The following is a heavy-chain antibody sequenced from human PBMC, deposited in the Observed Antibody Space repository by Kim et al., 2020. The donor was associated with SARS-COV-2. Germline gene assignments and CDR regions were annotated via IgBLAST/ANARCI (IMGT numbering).Heavy chain of an antibody. D-gene: IGHD4-4*01. J-gene: IGHJ6*02. CDR1: GYTFTSYG. Sequence: ASVKVSCKASGYTFTSYGISWVRQAPGQGLEWMGWISAYNGNTNYAQKLQGRVTMTTDTSTSTAYMELRSLRSDDTAVYYCAREGWGTVINYYYYGMDVWGQGTTVTVSS. CDR3: AREGWGTVINYYYYGMDV. CDR2: ISAYNGNT. V-gene: IGHV1-18*04.